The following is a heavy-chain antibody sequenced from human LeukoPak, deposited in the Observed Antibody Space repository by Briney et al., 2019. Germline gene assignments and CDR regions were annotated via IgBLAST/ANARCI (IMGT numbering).Heavy chain of an antibody. CDR3: AREDCYDSSGYSY. D-gene: IGHD3-22*01. CDR2: INSDGGTT. J-gene: IGHJ4*02. V-gene: IGHV3-74*01. Sequence: GGSLRLSCGASGFTFGTYWMHWVRQAPGKGLVWVSGINSDGGTTTYADSVKGRFAISRDNAKNSLYLQTNSLRAEDTAVYYCAREDCYDSSGYSYWGQGTLVTVSS. CDR1: GFTFGTYW.